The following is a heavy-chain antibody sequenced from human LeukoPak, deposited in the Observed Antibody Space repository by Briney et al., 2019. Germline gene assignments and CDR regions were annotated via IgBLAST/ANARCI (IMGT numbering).Heavy chain of an antibody. D-gene: IGHD3-10*01. V-gene: IGHV3-9*01. CDR2: ISWNSGSI. J-gene: IGHJ4*02. Sequence: PGRSLRLSCAASGFTFDDYAMHWVRQTPGKGLEWVSGISWNSGSIGYADSVKGRFTISRDNAKNSLYLQMNSLRVEDTALYYCAARSSGSHFDYWGQGTLVTVSS. CDR1: GFTFDDYA. CDR3: AARSSGSHFDY.